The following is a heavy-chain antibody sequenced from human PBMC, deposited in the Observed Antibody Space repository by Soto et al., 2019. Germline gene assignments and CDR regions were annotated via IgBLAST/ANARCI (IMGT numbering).Heavy chain of an antibody. CDR1: GGSISSGGYY. J-gene: IGHJ4*02. CDR3: AGSYSSSWSRYFDY. D-gene: IGHD6-13*01. V-gene: IGHV4-31*03. CDR2: IYYSGST. Sequence: PSETLSLTCTVSGGSISSGGYYWSWIRQHPGKGLEWIGYIYYSGSTYYNPSLKSRVTISVDTSKNQFSLKLSSVTAADTAVYYCAGSYSSSWSRYFDYWGQGTLVTVSS.